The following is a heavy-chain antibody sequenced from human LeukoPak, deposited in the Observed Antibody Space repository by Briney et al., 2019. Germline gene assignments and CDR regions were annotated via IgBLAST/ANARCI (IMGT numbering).Heavy chain of an antibody. Sequence: HAGGSLRLSCAASGFTFSNYWMSWVRQAPGKGLEWVANIKQDGSEKHYVDSVKGRFTISTDNAKNSMDLQMNSLRAEDTAVYYCAKDVARYGSAHAYWGQGTLVTVSS. CDR1: GFTFSNYW. CDR2: IKQDGSEK. J-gene: IGHJ4*02. V-gene: IGHV3-7*03. D-gene: IGHD4-17*01. CDR3: AKDVARYGSAHAY.